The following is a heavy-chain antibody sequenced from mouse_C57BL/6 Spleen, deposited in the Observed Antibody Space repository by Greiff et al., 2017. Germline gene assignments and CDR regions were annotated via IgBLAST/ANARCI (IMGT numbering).Heavy chain of an antibody. Sequence: EVKLMESGGGLVKPGGSLKLSCAASGFTFSDYGMHWVRQAPEKGLEWVAYISSGSSTIYYADTVKGRFTISRDNAKNTLFLQMTSLRSEDTAMYYCATNWDDAMDYWGQGTSVTVSS. CDR3: ATNWDDAMDY. J-gene: IGHJ4*01. D-gene: IGHD4-1*01. CDR2: ISSGSSTI. V-gene: IGHV5-17*01. CDR1: GFTFSDYG.